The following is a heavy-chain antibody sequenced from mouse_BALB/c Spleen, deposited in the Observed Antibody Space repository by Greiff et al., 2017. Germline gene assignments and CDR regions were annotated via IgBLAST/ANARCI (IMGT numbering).Heavy chain of an antibody. J-gene: IGHJ2*01. D-gene: IGHD3-2*01. CDR3: AREETARGTFDD. CDR2: IDPENGNT. CDR1: GFNIKDYY. V-gene: IGHV14-1*02. Sequence: VQLKQSGAELVRPGALVKLSCKASGFNIKDYYMHWVKQRPEQGLVWIGWIDPENGNTIYDPKFQGRASITADTSSNTSYLQLSSLTSEDTAVYYCAREETARGTFDDWGQGTTLTVSS.